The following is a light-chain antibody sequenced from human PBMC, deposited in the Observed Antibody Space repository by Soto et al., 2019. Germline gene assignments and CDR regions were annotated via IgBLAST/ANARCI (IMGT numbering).Light chain of an antibody. Sequence: QSVLTQPASVSRSPGQSITISCTGTSSDVGGYNFVSWYQQHPGKAPKLMIFDVSNRPSGISSRFSGSKSGNTASLTISGLQAEDEAVYYCSSYTSSSTVYVFGTGTKVTVL. CDR1: SSDVGGYNF. V-gene: IGLV2-14*03. J-gene: IGLJ1*01. CDR3: SSYTSSSTVYV. CDR2: DVS.